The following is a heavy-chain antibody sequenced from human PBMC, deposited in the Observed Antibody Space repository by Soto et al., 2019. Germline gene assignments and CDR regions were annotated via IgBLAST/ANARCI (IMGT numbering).Heavy chain of an antibody. D-gene: IGHD3-22*01. V-gene: IGHV1-18*01. CDR1: GYTFTSYG. CDR3: ERDSPLYYYDSSGYYSR. J-gene: IGHJ4*02. CDR2: ISAYNGNT. Sequence: ASVKVSCKASGYTFTSYGISWVRQAPGQGLEWMGWISAYNGNTNYAQKLQGRVTMTTDTSTSTAYMELRSLRSDDTAGYYCERDSPLYYYDSSGYYSRWGQGTRVTVSS.